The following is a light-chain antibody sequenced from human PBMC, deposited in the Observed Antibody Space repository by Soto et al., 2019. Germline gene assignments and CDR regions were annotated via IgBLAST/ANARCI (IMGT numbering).Light chain of an antibody. CDR3: QQLNAYPHS. CDR1: QDMTNY. V-gene: IGKV1-9*01. Sequence: IQLTQSPSFLSASVGDRVTITWRASQDMTNYLAWYLQKPGKAPKLLIYGASTLQSGVPSRFSGSGSGTEFTLTVSSLQPEDFATYYCQQLNAYPHSFGGGTKVDIK. J-gene: IGKJ4*01. CDR2: GAS.